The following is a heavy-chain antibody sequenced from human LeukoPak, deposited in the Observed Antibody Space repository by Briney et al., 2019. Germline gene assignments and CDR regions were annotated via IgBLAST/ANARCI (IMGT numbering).Heavy chain of an antibody. CDR3: ARGLKWLRLLARVYDY. CDR2: MNPNSGNT. V-gene: IGHV1-8*01. CDR1: GYTFTSYD. J-gene: IGHJ4*02. D-gene: IGHD5-12*01. Sequence: ASVKVSCKASGYTFTSYDINWVRQATGQGLEWMGWMNPNSGNTGYAQKFQGRVTMTRNTSISTAYMELSSLRSEDTAVYYCARGLKWLRLLARVYDYGGQGTLVTVSS.